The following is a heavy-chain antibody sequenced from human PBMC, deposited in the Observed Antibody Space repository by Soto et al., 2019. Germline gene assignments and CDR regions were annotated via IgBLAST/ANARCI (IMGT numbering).Heavy chain of an antibody. CDR2: ISYDGTTK. CDR1: GFTVSSHG. V-gene: IGHV3-30*03. CDR3: ARGGSWSGYN. Sequence: QVQLVESGGGVVQPGRSLRLSCAASGFTVSSHGMHWVRQAPGKGLEWVAVISYDGTTKNDADSVRGRFTISRDNSQNTLYLYMRSLGPEGTGVSDCARGGSWSGYNWGQGTLVTVTS. D-gene: IGHD3-3*01. J-gene: IGHJ4*02.